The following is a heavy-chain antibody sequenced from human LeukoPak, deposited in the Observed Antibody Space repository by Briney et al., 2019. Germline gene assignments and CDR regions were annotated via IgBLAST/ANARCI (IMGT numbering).Heavy chain of an antibody. J-gene: IGHJ2*01. CDR3: ARHKTISFYDSSGDWYFDL. CDR1: GGSISTYY. CDR2: IYYTGST. V-gene: IGHV4-59*08. D-gene: IGHD3-22*01. Sequence: SETLSLTCTVSGGSISTYYWSWIRQPPGKGLEWIGYIYYTGSTNCNPSLKSRVTISMDTSKNQFSLKLTSVTAADTPVYYCARHKTISFYDSSGDWYFDLWGRGTLVTVSS.